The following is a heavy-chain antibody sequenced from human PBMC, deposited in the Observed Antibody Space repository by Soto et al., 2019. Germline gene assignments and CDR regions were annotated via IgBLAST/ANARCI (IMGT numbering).Heavy chain of an antibody. CDR2: ISYDGSNK. V-gene: IGHV3-30*18. Sequence: QVQLVESGGGVVQPGRSLRLSCAASGFTFSSYGMHWVRQAPGKGLEWVAVISYDGSNKYYADSVKGRFTISRDNSKNTLYLQMNGLIAEDTAGYYCAKNQYKDYDFWSGYYFVRYYGMDVWGPVTTVTVS. CDR1: GFTFSSYG. J-gene: IGHJ6*02. D-gene: IGHD3-3*01. CDR3: AKNQYKDYDFWSGYYFVRYYGMDV.